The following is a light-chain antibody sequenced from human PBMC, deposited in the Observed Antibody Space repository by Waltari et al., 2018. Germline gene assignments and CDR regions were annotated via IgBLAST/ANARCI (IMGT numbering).Light chain of an antibody. J-gene: IGKJ4*01. CDR2: KAS. Sequence: DIQMTQSPSILSASVGDRVTITCRASQSIRNWLAWYQKKPGKAPKLLICKASSLESGVPSRFSGSGSGTELTLTISSLQPDDFATYYCQQYCSFSRTFGGGTRVEIK. CDR1: QSIRNW. CDR3: QQYCSFSRT. V-gene: IGKV1-5*03.